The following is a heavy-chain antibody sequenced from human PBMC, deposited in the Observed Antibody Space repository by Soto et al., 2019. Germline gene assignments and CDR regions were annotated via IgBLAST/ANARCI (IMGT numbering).Heavy chain of an antibody. CDR2: IYYSVTT. J-gene: IGHJ4*02. CDR1: GYSISSSNC. CDR3: ASREIQGPIDY. V-gene: IGHV4-28*01. Sequence: SETLSLTCAVYGYSISSSNCWGWIRQPPGKGLEWIGYIYYSVTTYYNPSLKSRVTMSVDTSKNQFSLKLTSVTAVDTAVYYCASREIQGPIDYWAQGTLVTVSS. D-gene: IGHD1-26*01.